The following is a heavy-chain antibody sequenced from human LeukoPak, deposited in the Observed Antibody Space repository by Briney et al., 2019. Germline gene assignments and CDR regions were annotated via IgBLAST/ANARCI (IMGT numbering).Heavy chain of an antibody. CDR2: IYYSRST. V-gene: IGHV4-59*01. D-gene: IGHD2-15*01. CDR3: ARRGRAQGPLSL. J-gene: IGHJ3*01. CDR1: GGSITSFY. Sequence: SETLSLTCTVSGGSITSFYWSWIRQPPGKGLVRIGYIYYSRSTNYNPSLKSRVTISVDTSKNQFSLNLSSVTAVDTAVYYCARRGRAQGPLSLWGQGTMVTVSS.